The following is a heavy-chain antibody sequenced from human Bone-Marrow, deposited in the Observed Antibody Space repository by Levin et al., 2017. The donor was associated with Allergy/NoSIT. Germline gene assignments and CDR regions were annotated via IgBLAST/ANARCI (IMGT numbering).Heavy chain of an antibody. CDR1: GGSFTGYF. V-gene: IGHV4-34*01. Sequence: QSQTLSLTCAVDGGSFTGYFWTWIRQPPGKGLEWIGEINHSGSTKYNPSLTSRVTISVDTSKKEFSLNLSSVTAADTAVFYCARGGRWSFSYYFDYWGQGTRVTVSS. CDR3: ARGGRWSFSYYFDY. D-gene: IGHD3-10*01. J-gene: IGHJ4*02. CDR2: INHSGST.